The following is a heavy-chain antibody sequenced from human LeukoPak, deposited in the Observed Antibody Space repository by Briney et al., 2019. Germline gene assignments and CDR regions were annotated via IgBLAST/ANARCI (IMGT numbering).Heavy chain of an antibody. Sequence: GASVKVSCKASGYTFTGYYMHWVRQAPGQGLEWMGWINPSGGSTSYAQKFQGRVTMTRDTSTSTVYMELSSLRSEDTAVYYCATRPPAYDWFDPWGQGTLVTVSS. CDR2: INPSGGST. CDR1: GYTFTGYY. CDR3: ATRPPAYDWFDP. J-gene: IGHJ5*02. V-gene: IGHV1-46*01. D-gene: IGHD2-21*01.